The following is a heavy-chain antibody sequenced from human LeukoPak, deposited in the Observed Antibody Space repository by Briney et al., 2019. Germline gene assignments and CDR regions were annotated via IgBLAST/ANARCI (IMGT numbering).Heavy chain of an antibody. CDR3: AREEYQLLFPDGNWFDP. J-gene: IGHJ5*02. V-gene: IGHV1-18*01. CDR1: GYTFTSYG. Sequence: ASVKVSCKASGYTFTSYGISWVRQAPGQGLEWMGWISAYNGNTNYAQKLQGRVTMTTDTSTSTAYMELRSLRSDDTAVYYCAREEYQLLFPDGNWFDPWGQGTLVTVSS. D-gene: IGHD2-2*01. CDR2: ISAYNGNT.